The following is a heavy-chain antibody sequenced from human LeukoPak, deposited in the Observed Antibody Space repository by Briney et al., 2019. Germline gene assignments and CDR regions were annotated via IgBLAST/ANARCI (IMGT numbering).Heavy chain of an antibody. CDR2: IYHSGST. D-gene: IGHD3-22*01. V-gene: IGHV4-30-2*01. CDR1: GGSISSGGYS. J-gene: IGHJ4*02. CDR3: AGAPNYYDSSGYYPEYVDY. Sequence: SETLSLTCAVSGGSISSGGYSWSWIRQPPGKGLEWIGYIYHSGSTYYNPSLKSRVTISVDRSKNQFSLKLSSVTAADTAVYYCAGAPNYYDSSGYYPEYVDYWGQGTLVTVSS.